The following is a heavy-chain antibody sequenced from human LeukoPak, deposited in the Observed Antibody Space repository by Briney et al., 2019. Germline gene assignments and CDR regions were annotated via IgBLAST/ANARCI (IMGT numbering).Heavy chain of an antibody. Sequence: ASVKVSCKASGGTFSGYAISWVRQAPGQGLEWMGGIIPIFGTANYARKFQGRVTITADKSTSTAYTELSSLRSEDTAVYYCARDHDYGDYGRNAFDIWGQGTMVTVSS. D-gene: IGHD4-17*01. CDR2: IIPIFGTA. V-gene: IGHV1-69*06. CDR1: GGTFSGYA. J-gene: IGHJ3*02. CDR3: ARDHDYGDYGRNAFDI.